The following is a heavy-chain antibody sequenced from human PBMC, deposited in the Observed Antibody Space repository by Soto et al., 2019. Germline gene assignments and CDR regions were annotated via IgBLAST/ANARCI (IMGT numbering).Heavy chain of an antibody. V-gene: IGHV4-38-2*01. D-gene: IGHD6-6*01. CDR1: GYSISSGYY. CDR3: ARVQAARQHFDY. Sequence: PSEILSLTCAVSGYSISSGYYWGWIRQPPGKGLEWIGSIYHSGSTYYNPSLKSRVTISVDTSKNQFSLKLSSVTAADTAVYYCARVQAARQHFDYWGQGTLVTVS. J-gene: IGHJ4*02. CDR2: IYHSGST.